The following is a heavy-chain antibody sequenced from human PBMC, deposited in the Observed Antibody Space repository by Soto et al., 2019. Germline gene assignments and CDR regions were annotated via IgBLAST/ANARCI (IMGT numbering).Heavy chain of an antibody. CDR1: GASITRVDYY. CDR2: IYNSGNT. CDR3: ARDWDYCGMDV. D-gene: IGHD1-26*01. J-gene: IGHJ4*02. V-gene: IGHV4-31*03. Sequence: PSETLSPTCTVSGASITRVDYYWNWIRQRPGRGLEWIGSIYNSGNTNYNPSLKSRIITSMAMSENQFSLKLTAVTAADTAVYCCARDWDYCGMDVWGQGTLVTVSS.